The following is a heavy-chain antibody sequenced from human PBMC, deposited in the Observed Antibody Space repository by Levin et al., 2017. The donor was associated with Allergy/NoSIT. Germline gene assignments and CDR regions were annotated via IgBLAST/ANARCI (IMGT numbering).Heavy chain of an antibody. J-gene: IGHJ2*01. Sequence: SVKVSCKASGGTFGSCALSWVRQAPGQGLEWLGRIIPIIGRANYPQKFQGRVRINADESTNTAYMELSSLRSEDTAVYYCARSREFSDSSGLYFDLWGRGTLVSVSS. CDR3: ARSREFSDSSGLYFDL. D-gene: IGHD6-6*01. CDR2: IIPIIGRA. V-gene: IGHV1-69*11. CDR1: GGTFGSCA.